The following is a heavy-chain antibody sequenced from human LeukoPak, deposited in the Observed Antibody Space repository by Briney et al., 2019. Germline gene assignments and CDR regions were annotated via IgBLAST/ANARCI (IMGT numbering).Heavy chain of an antibody. V-gene: IGHV3-48*04. J-gene: IGHJ4*02. CDR2: ISSSSGII. D-gene: IGHD3-10*01. CDR3: ARDPQYYYGSGYYFDY. Sequence: GGSLRLSCAASGFTFSNYPMNWVRQAPGKGLEWVSYISSSSGIISYADSVKGRFTISRDNAKNSLYLQMNSLRAEDTAVYYCARDPQYYYGSGYYFDYWGQGTLVTVSS. CDR1: GFTFSNYP.